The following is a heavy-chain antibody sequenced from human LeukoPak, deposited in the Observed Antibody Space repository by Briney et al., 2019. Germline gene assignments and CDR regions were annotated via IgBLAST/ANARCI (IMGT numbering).Heavy chain of an antibody. D-gene: IGHD3-22*01. V-gene: IGHV5-51*01. J-gene: IGHJ4*02. CDR3: ARPGTYYYDSSGYYSDYYFDY. Sequence: GESLKISCKGSGSSFTSYWIGWARQMPGKGLEWMGIIYPGDSDTRYSPSFQGQVTTSADKSISTAYLQWSSLKASDTAMYYCARPGTYYYDSSGYYSDYYFDYWGQGTLVTVSS. CDR2: IYPGDSDT. CDR1: GSSFTSYW.